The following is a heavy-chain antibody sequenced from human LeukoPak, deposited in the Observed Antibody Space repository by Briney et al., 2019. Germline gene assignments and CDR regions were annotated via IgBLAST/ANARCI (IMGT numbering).Heavy chain of an antibody. V-gene: IGHV3-11*04. D-gene: IGHD5-18*01. CDR1: GFTLSDYY. CDR3: ARESRYSHDY. J-gene: IGHJ4*02. CDR2: ISSSGSAT. Sequence: GGSLRLSCAASGFTLSDYYMSLIRQAPGKGLEWVSYISSSGSATYYESSFKGRFTISRDNPKNSLYLQMNSLRADDPAVYYCARESRYSHDYWGQGTLVTVSS.